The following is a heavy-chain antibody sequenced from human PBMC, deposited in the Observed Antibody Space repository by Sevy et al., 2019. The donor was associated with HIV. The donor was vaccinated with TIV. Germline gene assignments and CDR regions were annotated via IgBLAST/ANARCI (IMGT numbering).Heavy chain of an antibody. CDR3: ARLDSYSIGWSPRYYFDY. D-gene: IGHD6-19*01. CDR1: AYTFTTHW. J-gene: IGHJ4*02. V-gene: IGHV5-51*01. Sequence: GESLKISCKGSAYTFTTHWIGWVPQMPGKGLEWMGIMSPGDSDPRYSPSFQGQVTMSVDKSVSTAYLQWHSLETSDTAIYYCARLDSYSIGWSPRYYFDYWGQGTLVTVSS. CDR2: MSPGDSDP.